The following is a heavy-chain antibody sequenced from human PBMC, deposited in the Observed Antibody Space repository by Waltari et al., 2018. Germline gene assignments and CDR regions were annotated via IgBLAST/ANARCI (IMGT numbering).Heavy chain of an antibody. Sequence: EVQLVESGGGLVQPGRSLRLSCAASGFTFEDYAMHWVRQAPGKGLEWVAGISGNSESIGYADSVQGRFTISRDNAKNSMFLQIHSLRPEDTALYYCVKDVLSDCGGDCYSEHWGQGTLLTVSS. V-gene: IGHV3-9*01. CDR2: ISGNSESI. CDR3: VKDVLSDCGGDCYSEH. CDR1: GFTFEDYA. D-gene: IGHD2-21*02. J-gene: IGHJ4*02.